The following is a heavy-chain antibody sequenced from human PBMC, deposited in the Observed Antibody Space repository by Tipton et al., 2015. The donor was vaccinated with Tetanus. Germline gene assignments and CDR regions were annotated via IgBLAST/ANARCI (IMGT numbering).Heavy chain of an antibody. Sequence: SLRLSCTASGFTISSHWIHWVRQAPGKGLVWVSRINPDGTTIDYADSVKGRFTIPRDDAKNTLYLHMNSLRAEDTAVYYCARAGDFRFDYWGQGTLVTVSS. J-gene: IGHJ4*02. V-gene: IGHV3-74*01. CDR2: INPDGTTI. CDR1: GFTISSHW. D-gene: IGHD4-17*01. CDR3: ARAGDFRFDY.